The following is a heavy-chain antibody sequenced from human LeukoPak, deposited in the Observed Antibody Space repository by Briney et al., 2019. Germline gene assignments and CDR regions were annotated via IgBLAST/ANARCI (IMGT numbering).Heavy chain of an antibody. J-gene: IGHJ4*02. CDR3: ARDTGIIYGPYDYVWGSHGPFLY. V-gene: IGHV1-46*01. CDR2: INPSGGST. CDR1: GYTFTSYY. D-gene: IGHD3-16*01. Sequence: ASVKVSCKASGYTFTSYYMHWVRQAPGQGLEWMGIINPSGGSTSYAQKFQGRVTMTRDTSTSTVYMELSSLRSEDTAVYYCARDTGIIYGPYDYVWGSHGPFLYWGQGTLVTVSS.